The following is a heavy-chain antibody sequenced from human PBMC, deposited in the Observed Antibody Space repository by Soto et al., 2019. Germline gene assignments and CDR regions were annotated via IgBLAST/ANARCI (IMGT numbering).Heavy chain of an antibody. CDR2: INHSGST. CDR3: ARVAGATWYY. Sequence: QVQLQQWGAGLLKPSETLSLTCAVYGGSFSGYYWSWIRQPPGKGLEWIGEINHSGSTNYNPSLKSRVTISVDTSKNQFSLKLSSVTAADTAVYYCARVAGATWYYWGQGTLVTVSS. CDR1: GGSFSGYY. D-gene: IGHD1-26*01. J-gene: IGHJ4*02. V-gene: IGHV4-34*01.